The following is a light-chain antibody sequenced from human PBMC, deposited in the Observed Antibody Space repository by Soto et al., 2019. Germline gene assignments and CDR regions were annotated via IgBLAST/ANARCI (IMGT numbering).Light chain of an antibody. CDR3: QQYNNWPRAT. CDR1: QSINRY. V-gene: IGKV3-15*01. CDR2: GAS. J-gene: IGKJ4*01. Sequence: EIVMTQSPASLSVSPRETATLSFRASQSINRYLAWYQHKPGQAPRLLIHGASTRATGFPARFSGSGSGTEFNLTISSLQSEDFGVYYCQQYNNWPRATFGGGTKVDIK.